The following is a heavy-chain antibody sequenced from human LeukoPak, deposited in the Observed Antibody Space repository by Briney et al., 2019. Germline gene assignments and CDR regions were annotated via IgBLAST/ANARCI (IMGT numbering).Heavy chain of an antibody. CDR2: ISGSSSGSTSII. V-gene: IGHV3-48*04. CDR3: ARDFWSGYYTEA. D-gene: IGHD3-3*01. J-gene: IGHJ5*02. Sequence: GGSLRLSCEFSGFTFSTYAMNWVRQAPGKGLEWISYISGSSSGSTSIIHYADSVTGRFTISRDNAKNSLHLQMDSLSAEDTAVYYCARDFWSGYYTEAWGQGALVIVSS. CDR1: GFTFSTYA.